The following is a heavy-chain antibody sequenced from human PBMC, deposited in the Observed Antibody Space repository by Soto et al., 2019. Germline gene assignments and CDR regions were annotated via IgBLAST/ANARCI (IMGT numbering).Heavy chain of an antibody. J-gene: IGHJ5*02. V-gene: IGHV1-69*13. CDR2: IIPIFGTA. CDR1: GGTFSSYA. D-gene: IGHD4-17*01. Sequence: SVKVSCKASGGTFSSYAISWVRQAPGQGLEWMGGIIPIFGTANYAQKFQGRVTITADESTSTAYMELSSLRSEDTAVYYCARVGDYGYGDYPSYNWFDPWGQGTLVTVSS. CDR3: ARVGDYGYGDYPSYNWFDP.